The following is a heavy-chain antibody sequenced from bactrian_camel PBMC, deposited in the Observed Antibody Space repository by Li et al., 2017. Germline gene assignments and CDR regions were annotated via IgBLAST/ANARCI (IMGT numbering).Heavy chain of an antibody. CDR2: IAYDGWVS. Sequence: VQLVESGGGSVQAGGSLRLSCTVSGYWASHACMGWFRQAPGKGLEWVAQIAYDGWVSRYHDSAKGRFTISRDNAKNTLYLQLNSLKTEDTAVYYCAKLGTRWSEFPYWGQGTQVTVS. CDR3: AKLGTRWSEFPY. CDR1: GYWASHAC. V-gene: IGHV3S6*01. D-gene: IGHD5*01. J-gene: IGHJ4*01.